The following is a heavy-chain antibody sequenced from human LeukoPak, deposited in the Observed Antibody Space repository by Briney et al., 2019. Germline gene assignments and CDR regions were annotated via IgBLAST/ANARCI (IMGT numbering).Heavy chain of an antibody. Sequence: ASVKVSCKASGYTFTGYYMHWVRQAPGQGLEWMGWINPNSGGTNYAQKFQGRVTMTRDTSISTAYMELRSLRSDDTAVYYCARADTGIAVAGSSNWFDPWGQGTLVTVSS. CDR3: ARADTGIAVAGSSNWFDP. J-gene: IGHJ5*02. CDR1: GYTFTGYY. CDR2: INPNSGGT. V-gene: IGHV1-2*02. D-gene: IGHD6-19*01.